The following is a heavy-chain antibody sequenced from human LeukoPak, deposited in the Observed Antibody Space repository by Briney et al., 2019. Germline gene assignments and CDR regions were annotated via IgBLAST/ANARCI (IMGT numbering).Heavy chain of an antibody. CDR2: IKYDGSEI. CDR1: GFTLSSYW. J-gene: IGHJ5*02. V-gene: IGHV3-7*01. CDR3: ARDKGTYWFDP. D-gene: IGHD3-10*01. Sequence: GGSLRLSCAASGFTLSSYWMSWVRQAPGKGLEWVANIKYDGSEIDYVDSVKGRFTISRDNAKNSLYLQMNSLRAEDTAVYYCARDKGTYWFDPWGQGTLVTVSS.